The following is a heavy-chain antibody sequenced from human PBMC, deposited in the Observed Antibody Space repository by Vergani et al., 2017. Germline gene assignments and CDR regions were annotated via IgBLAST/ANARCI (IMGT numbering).Heavy chain of an antibody. Sequence: QVTLKESGPVLVKPTETLTLICTVSGFSLNNARMGVSWIRQPPGKALDWLAHIFSKDEKYYSASLKSRLTISKDTSKSQVVLTMTNRDPVDTATYYGARKLASPSFDSWGQGTLVTVSS. V-gene: IGHV2-26*01. J-gene: IGHJ4*02. D-gene: IGHD5-12*01. CDR2: IFSKDEK. CDR1: GFSLNNARMG. CDR3: ARKLASPSFDS.